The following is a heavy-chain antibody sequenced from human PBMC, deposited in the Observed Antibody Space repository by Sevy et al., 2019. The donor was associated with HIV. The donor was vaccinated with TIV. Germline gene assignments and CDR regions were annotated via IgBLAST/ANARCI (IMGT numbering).Heavy chain of an antibody. CDR3: AKEWTQLSDWYGELDY. V-gene: IGHV3-23*01. CDR2: IRISGGNT. D-gene: IGHD6-19*01. J-gene: IGHJ4*02. CDR1: GFTFSNYA. Sequence: GGSLRLSCAASGFTFSNYAMSWVRQAPGKGLEWVSSIRISGGNTYYADSVKGRFTTSRDNPKNTLYLQMNSLRAEDTAVYYCAKEWTQLSDWYGELDYWGQGSLVTVSS.